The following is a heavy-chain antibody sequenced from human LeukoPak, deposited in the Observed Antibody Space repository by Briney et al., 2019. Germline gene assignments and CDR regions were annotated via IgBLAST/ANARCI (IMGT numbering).Heavy chain of an antibody. V-gene: IGHV4-39*01. CDR1: GGSISISSYY. Sequence: SETLSLTCTVSGGSISISSYYWAWIRQPPGKGLQWIANVYYTGSTNYNLSLKRRVTISVDTSKNQFSLKLTSVTAADTAVYYCARLVSGSSIRGFDPWGQGTLVTVSS. CDR3: ARLVSGSSIRGFDP. CDR2: VYYTGST. J-gene: IGHJ5*02. D-gene: IGHD3-10*01.